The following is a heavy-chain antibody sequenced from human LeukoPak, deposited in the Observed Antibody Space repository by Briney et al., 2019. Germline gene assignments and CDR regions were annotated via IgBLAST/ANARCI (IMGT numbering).Heavy chain of an antibody. CDR1: GFTFDDYA. CDR2: ISWNSGSI. D-gene: IGHD2-21*02. Sequence: PGGSLRLSCAASGFTFDDYAMHWVRQAPGKGLEWVSGISWNSGSIGYADSVKGRFTISRDNAKNSLYLQMNSLRAEDTALYYCAKDRNGVTPYYFDYWGQGTLVTVSS. V-gene: IGHV3-9*01. J-gene: IGHJ4*02. CDR3: AKDRNGVTPYYFDY.